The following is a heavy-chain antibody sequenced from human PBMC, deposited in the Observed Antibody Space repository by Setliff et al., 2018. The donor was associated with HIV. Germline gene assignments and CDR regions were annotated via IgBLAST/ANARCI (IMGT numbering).Heavy chain of an antibody. CDR3: ARLRWAATAGTRDYYYYGMDV. CDR2: INHSGST. Sequence: SETLSLTCAVYGASFSGYYWSWVRQPPGKGLEWIGEINHSGSTNYNPSLKSRVTISVDTSKNQFSLKVRSVTAADTAVYYCARLRWAATAGTRDYYYYGMDVWGQGTTVTVSS. CDR1: GASFSGYY. D-gene: IGHD6-13*01. J-gene: IGHJ6*02. V-gene: IGHV4-34*01.